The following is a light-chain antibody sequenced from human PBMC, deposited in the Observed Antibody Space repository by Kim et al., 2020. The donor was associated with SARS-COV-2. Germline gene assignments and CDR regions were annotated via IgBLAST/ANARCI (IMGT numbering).Light chain of an antibody. Sequence: LSLSPGERAPLSCRASHSSRNLARYQQKSGQAPRLLIYVASNRATGIPDRFSGSGSGTDSTLTISRLEPEDFAVYYSQYYGDSNNIFGQGTKLEI. V-gene: IGKV3-20*01. J-gene: IGKJ2*01. CDR1: HSSRN. CDR2: VAS. CDR3: QYYGDSNNI.